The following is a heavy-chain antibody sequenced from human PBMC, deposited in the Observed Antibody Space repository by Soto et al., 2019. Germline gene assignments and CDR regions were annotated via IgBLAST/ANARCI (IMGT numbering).Heavy chain of an antibody. CDR3: ARNGYCSSTSCYAPFDP. CDR2: IYPGDSDT. CDR1: GYSFTSYW. V-gene: IGHV5-51*01. J-gene: IGHJ5*02. Sequence: PRESLKISCKGSGYSFTSYWIGWVRQMPGKGLEWMGIIYPGDSDTRYSPSFQGQVTISADKSISTAYLQWSSLKASDTAMYYCARNGYCSSTSCYAPFDPWGQGTLVTIS. D-gene: IGHD2-2*03.